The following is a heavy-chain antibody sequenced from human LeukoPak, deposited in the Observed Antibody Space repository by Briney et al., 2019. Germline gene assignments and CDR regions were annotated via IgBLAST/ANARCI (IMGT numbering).Heavy chain of an antibody. D-gene: IGHD6-19*01. V-gene: IGHV3-23*01. CDR3: AKSKQWLALFDY. Sequence: GGSLRLSCAASGFTFSNAWMSWVRQAPGKGLEWVSAISGSGGSTYYADSVKGRFTISRDNSKNTLYLQMNSLRAEDTAVYYCAKSKQWLALFDYWGQGTLVTVSS. CDR1: GFTFSNAW. J-gene: IGHJ4*02. CDR2: ISGSGGST.